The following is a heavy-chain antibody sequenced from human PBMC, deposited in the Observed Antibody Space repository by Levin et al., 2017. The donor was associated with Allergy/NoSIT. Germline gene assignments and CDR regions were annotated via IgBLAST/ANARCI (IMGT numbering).Heavy chain of an antibody. CDR1: GGTFSSYA. D-gene: IGHD3-16*01. CDR3: ARDLRAGMDV. Sequence: ASVKVSCKASGGTFSSYAISWVRQAPGQGLEWMGGIIPIFGTANYAQKFQGRVTITADESTSTAYMELSSLRSEDTAVYYCARDLRAGMDVWGQGTTVTVSS. V-gene: IGHV1-69*13. CDR2: IIPIFGTA. J-gene: IGHJ6*02.